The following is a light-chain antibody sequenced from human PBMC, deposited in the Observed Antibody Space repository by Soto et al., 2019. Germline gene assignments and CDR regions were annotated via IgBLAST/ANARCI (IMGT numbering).Light chain of an antibody. CDR3: HYYACPPLT. V-gene: IGKV3-20*01. CDR2: DAS. CDR1: QSVGRDY. J-gene: IGKJ4*01. Sequence: EIVLTQSPGTLSLSPGERATLSCRASQSVGRDYLGWYQQKPGAAPRLLIYDASNRATGIPDRFSGSAAGTDFTFTISLLAPEYVALYFCHYYACPPLTFGEGTKVEIK.